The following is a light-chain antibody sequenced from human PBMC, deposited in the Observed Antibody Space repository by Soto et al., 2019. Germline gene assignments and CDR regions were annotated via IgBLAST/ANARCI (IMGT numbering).Light chain of an antibody. J-gene: IGKJ4*01. Sequence: DIQMTQSPSTLSASVGDRVTITCRASQSISTWLAWYQQQPGKAPKLLIYKASSLASGVPSRFSGSGSGTEFTLTISSLQPDDFATYYCQQYNTYPLTFGGGTTVEIK. CDR2: KAS. CDR3: QQYNTYPLT. V-gene: IGKV1-5*03. CDR1: QSISTW.